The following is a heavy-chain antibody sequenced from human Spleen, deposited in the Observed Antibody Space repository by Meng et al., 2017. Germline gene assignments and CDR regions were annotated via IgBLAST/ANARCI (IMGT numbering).Heavy chain of an antibody. D-gene: IGHD1-26*01. V-gene: IGHV1-46*01. Sequence: ASVKVSCKASGYTFTNYYVHWVRQAPGQGLEWMGIINPTGGSTTYAQKFQGRVTMTRDTSTSTLYMELSGLRSEDTAVYYCARVGWELIGVGPVDYWGQGTPVTVSS. J-gene: IGHJ4*02. CDR3: ARVGWELIGVGPVDY. CDR2: INPTGGST. CDR1: GYTFTNYY.